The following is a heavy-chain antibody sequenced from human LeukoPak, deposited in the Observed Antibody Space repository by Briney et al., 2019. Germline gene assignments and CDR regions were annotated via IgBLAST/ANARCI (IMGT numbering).Heavy chain of an antibody. CDR2: IIPIFGTA. D-gene: IGHD3-10*01. V-gene: IGHV1-69*13. J-gene: IGHJ4*02. CDR1: GGTFSSYA. CDR3: ARGELWFGELPKSLDY. Sequence: GASVKVSCKASGGTFSSYAISWVRQAPGQGLEWMGGIIPIFGTAIYAQKFQGRVTITADESTSTAYMELSSLRSEDTAVYYCARGELWFGELPKSLDYWGQGTLVTVSS.